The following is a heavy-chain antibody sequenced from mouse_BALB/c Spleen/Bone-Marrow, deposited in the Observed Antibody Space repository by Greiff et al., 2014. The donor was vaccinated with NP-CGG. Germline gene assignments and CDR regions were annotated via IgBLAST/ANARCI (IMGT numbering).Heavy chain of an antibody. CDR3: ARDTNDGYYWYFDV. CDR2: IRNKANGHTT. Sequence: EVQLQESGGGLVQPGGSLRLSCATSGVTFTDYYMSWVRQPPGKALEWLGFIRNKANGHTTEHSASVKGRFTISRDNSQSILYLQMNTLRAEDSATYYCARDTNDGYYWYFDVWGAGTTVTVSS. CDR1: GVTFTDYY. V-gene: IGHV7-3*02. D-gene: IGHD2-3*01. J-gene: IGHJ1*01.